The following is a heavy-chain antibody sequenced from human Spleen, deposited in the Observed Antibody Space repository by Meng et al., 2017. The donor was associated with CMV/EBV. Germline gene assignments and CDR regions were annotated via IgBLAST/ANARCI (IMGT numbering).Heavy chain of an antibody. CDR3: AKDLGSD. J-gene: IGHJ4*02. D-gene: IGHD3-10*01. V-gene: IGHV3-30*04. Sequence: GGSLRLSCAASGFTFSSYAMHWVRQAPGKGLEWVAVISYDGGNKYYADSVKGRFTISRDNAKNSLYLQMNSLRAEDTALYYCAKDLGSDWGQGTLVTVSS. CDR2: ISYDGGNK. CDR1: GFTFSSYA.